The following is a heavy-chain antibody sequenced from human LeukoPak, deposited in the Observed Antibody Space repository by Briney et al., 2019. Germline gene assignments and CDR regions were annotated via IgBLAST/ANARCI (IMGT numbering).Heavy chain of an antibody. D-gene: IGHD5-18*01. CDR2: INPNSGGT. Sequence: AASVKVSCKTSGYTFTGYYMHWVRQAPGQGLEWMGWINPNSGGTNYAQKFQGRVTMTRDTSISTAYMELSRLRSDDTAVYYCARGRTVDTVMVTSGRNWFDPWGQGTLVTVSS. V-gene: IGHV1-2*02. CDR3: ARGRTVDTVMVTSGRNWFDP. J-gene: IGHJ5*02. CDR1: GYTFTGYY.